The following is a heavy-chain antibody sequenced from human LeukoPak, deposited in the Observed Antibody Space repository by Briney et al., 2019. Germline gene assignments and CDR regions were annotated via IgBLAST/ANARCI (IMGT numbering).Heavy chain of an antibody. J-gene: IGHJ4*02. Sequence: GGALRLSCAASGFTFSSYGMHWVGQAPGKGLEWVAVISYDGSNKYYADSVRGRFTISRDNSKNTLYLQMNSLRAEDTAVYYCAKDGVLRSGWYHYFDYWGQGTLVTVSS. D-gene: IGHD6-19*01. CDR2: ISYDGSNK. CDR3: AKDGVLRSGWYHYFDY. CDR1: GFTFSSYG. V-gene: IGHV3-30*18.